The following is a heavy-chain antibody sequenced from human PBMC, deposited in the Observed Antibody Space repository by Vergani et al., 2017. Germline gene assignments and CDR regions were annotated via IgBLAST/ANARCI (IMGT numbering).Heavy chain of an antibody. Sequence: EVQLVESGGGLVQPGGSLRLSCAASGFTFSSYEMNWVRQAPGKGLEWVSYISTSGSTIIYADSVKGRFTISRDNAKNSLYLQMNSLRAEDTAVYYCARAVGGTTSLWSQGSLVTVSS. CDR1: GFTFSSYE. V-gene: IGHV3-48*03. CDR3: ARAVGGTTSL. CDR2: ISTSGSTI. J-gene: IGHJ4*02. D-gene: IGHD3-16*01.